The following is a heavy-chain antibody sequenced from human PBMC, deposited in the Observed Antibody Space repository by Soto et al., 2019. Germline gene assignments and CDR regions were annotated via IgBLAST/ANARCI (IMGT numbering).Heavy chain of an antibody. J-gene: IGHJ4*01. Sequence: GGSLRLSCVASGFNLNTYGIYWVRQAPGKGLQWVAQILYDGSKKHYADSVRGRFTITRDNSKNTVCLQMDSLRVDDTAMYYCVRDFALLADYWGHETLFTVYS. CDR3: VRDFALLADY. CDR1: GFNLNTYG. D-gene: IGHD2-15*01. V-gene: IGHV3-30*03. CDR2: ILYDGSKK.